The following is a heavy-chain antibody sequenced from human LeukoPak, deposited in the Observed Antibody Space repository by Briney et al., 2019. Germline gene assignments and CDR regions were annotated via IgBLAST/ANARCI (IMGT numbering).Heavy chain of an antibody. D-gene: IGHD6-19*01. CDR3: ARPYSSGWKGFDY. Sequence: GASLKISCEGSGSIFTNYWIAWVRQLPGKGLEWMGIIYRGDSDTRYSPSFQGQVTISADKSISTAYLQWSSLKASDTAIYYCARPYSSGWKGFDYWGQGTLVTVSS. J-gene: IGHJ4*02. CDR2: IYRGDSDT. CDR1: GSIFTNYW. V-gene: IGHV5-51*01.